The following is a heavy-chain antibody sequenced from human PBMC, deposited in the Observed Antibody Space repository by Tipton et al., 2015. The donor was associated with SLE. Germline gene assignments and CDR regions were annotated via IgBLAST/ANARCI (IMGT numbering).Heavy chain of an antibody. CDR1: GGSISSGSYF. Sequence: TLSLTCTVSGGSISSGSYFWSWFRQPAGKGLEWIGHIYTSGSTNYNPSLKSRVTISVDTSKNQYSLRLTSVTAADTAVYYCARAGSGYDLSAFDIWGQGTMVTVSS. D-gene: IGHD5-12*01. CDR2: IYTSGST. J-gene: IGHJ3*02. CDR3: ARAGSGYDLSAFDI. V-gene: IGHV4-61*09.